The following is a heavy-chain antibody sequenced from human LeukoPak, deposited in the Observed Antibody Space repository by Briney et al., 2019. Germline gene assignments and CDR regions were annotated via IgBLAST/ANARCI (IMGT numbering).Heavy chain of an antibody. CDR2: IYNSGST. J-gene: IGHJ5*02. D-gene: IGHD3/OR15-3a*01. CDR3: ARGRRLFMIFGGSFDP. CDR1: GGSISTDY. Sequence: PSETLSLTXTVSGGSISTDYWGWIRQPPGKGLEWIGYIYNSGSTNYNPSLKSRVTISVDTSKNQFSLKLSSVTAADTAVYYCARGRRLFMIFGGSFDPWGQGTLVTVSS. V-gene: IGHV4-59*01.